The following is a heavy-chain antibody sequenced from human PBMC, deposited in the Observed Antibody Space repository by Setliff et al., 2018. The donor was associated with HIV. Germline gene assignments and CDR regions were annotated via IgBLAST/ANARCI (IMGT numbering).Heavy chain of an antibody. CDR2: ISYSGST. Sequence: SETLSLTCTVSGGSISSYYWSWIRQPPGKGLEWIGHISYSGSTDYNPSLKSRVTISVDTSKNQFSLKLSSVTAADTAVYYCAGGVEGYYFDYWGQGTLVTVSS. D-gene: IGHD3-16*01. CDR1: GGSISSYY. CDR3: AGGVEGYYFDY. J-gene: IGHJ4*02. V-gene: IGHV4-59*12.